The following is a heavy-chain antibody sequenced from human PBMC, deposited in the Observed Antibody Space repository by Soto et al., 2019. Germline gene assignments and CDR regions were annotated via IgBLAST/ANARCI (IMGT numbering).Heavy chain of an antibody. Sequence: QVQLQESGPGLVKASQTLSLTCTLSGASVSSAEHYCSWIRKPPGKGLEWIGYSYYSVGSYYNASLQRRVSISVDTSQNQFSLKLTSVTAADTAVYYCARLSGYDPAGAADKWGPGILVSVSS. CDR2: SYYSVGS. CDR3: ARLSGYDPAGAADK. V-gene: IGHV4-30-4*01. CDR1: GASVSSAEHY. D-gene: IGHD5-12*01. J-gene: IGHJ4*02.